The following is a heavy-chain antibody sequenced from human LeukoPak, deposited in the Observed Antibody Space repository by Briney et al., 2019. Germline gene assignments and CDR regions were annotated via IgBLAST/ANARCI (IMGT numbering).Heavy chain of an antibody. D-gene: IGHD2-2*01. CDR1: GGSVSSDY. V-gene: IGHV4-4*07. CDR3: AREAEGRATALVVPAAHFDY. CDR2: IYTRGST. J-gene: IGHJ4*02. Sequence: SETLSFTCTVAGGSVSSDYWRWIRQPAGEGLEWIGRIYTRGSTNYNPSLKSRVTMSVDTSKNKFSLKLSSVTAADTAVYYWAREAEGRATALVVPAAHFDYWGQGTLVTVSS.